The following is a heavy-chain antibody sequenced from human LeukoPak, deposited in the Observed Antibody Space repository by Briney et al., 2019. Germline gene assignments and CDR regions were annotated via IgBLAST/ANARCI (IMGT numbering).Heavy chain of an antibody. CDR3: ARWKDCSSTSCYQYYFDY. CDR2: IYHSGST. CDR1: GGSISSGGYY. V-gene: IGHV4-30-2*01. D-gene: IGHD2-2*01. J-gene: IGHJ4*02. Sequence: SQTLSLTCTVSGGSISSGGYYWSWIRQPPGKGLEWIGYIYHSGSTYYNPSLKSRVTISVDRSRNQFSLKLSSVTAADTAVYYCARWKDCSSTSCYQYYFDYWGQGTLVTVSS.